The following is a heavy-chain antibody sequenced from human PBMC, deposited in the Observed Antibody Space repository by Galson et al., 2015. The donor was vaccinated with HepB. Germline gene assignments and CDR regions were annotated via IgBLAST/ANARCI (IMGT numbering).Heavy chain of an antibody. Sequence: SVKVSCKASGYTFTGYYMHWVRQAPGQGLEWMGRINPNSGGTNYAQKFQGRVTMTRDTSISTAYMELSRLRSDDTAVYYCARGPQGQGGRGIAAAKDWGQGTLVTVSS. J-gene: IGHJ4*02. CDR3: ARGPQGQGGRGIAAAKD. CDR1: GYTFTGYY. D-gene: IGHD6-13*01. V-gene: IGHV1-2*06. CDR2: INPNSGGT.